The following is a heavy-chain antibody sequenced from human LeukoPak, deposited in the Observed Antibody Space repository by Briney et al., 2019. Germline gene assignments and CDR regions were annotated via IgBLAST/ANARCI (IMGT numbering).Heavy chain of an antibody. D-gene: IGHD1-26*01. Sequence: SETLSLTCTVSGGSISSYYWSWIRQPPGKGLERIGYIYYSGSTNYNPSLKSRVTISVDTSKNQFSLKLSSVTAADTAVYYCARAEWDNYFDYWGQGTLVTVSS. CDR2: IYYSGST. CDR1: GGSISSYY. V-gene: IGHV4-59*01. J-gene: IGHJ4*02. CDR3: ARAEWDNYFDY.